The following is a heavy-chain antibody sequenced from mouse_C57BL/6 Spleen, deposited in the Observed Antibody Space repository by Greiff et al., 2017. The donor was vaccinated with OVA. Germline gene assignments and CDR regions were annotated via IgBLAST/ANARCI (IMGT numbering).Heavy chain of an antibody. D-gene: IGHD1-1*01. J-gene: IGHJ1*03. CDR3: ARPYYGSSLWYFDV. Sequence: VQLQQPGAELVKPGASVKMSCKASGYTFTSYWITWVKQRPGQGLEWIGDIYPGSGSTNYNEKFKSKATLTVDTSSSTAYMQLSSLTSEDSAVYYCARPYYGSSLWYFDVWGTGTTVTVSS. V-gene: IGHV1-55*01. CDR1: GYTFTSYW. CDR2: IYPGSGST.